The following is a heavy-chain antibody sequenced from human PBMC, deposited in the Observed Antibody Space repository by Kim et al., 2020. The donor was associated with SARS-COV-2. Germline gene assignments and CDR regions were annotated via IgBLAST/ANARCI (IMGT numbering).Heavy chain of an antibody. D-gene: IGHD3-22*01. J-gene: IGHJ4*02. Sequence: GGSLRLSCAASGFTFSDYYMSWIRQAPGKGLEWVSYISSSGSTIYYADSVKGRFTISRDNAKNSLYLQMNSLRAEDTAVYYCARESMIVVVPTRKLSTFIDYWGQGTLVTVSS. CDR3: ARESMIVVVPTRKLSTFIDY. V-gene: IGHV3-11*01. CDR2: ISSSGSTI. CDR1: GFTFSDYY.